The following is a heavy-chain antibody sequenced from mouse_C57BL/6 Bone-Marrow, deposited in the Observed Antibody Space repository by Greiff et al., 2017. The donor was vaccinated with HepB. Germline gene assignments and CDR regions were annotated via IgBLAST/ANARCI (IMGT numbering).Heavy chain of an antibody. CDR2: IYPRSGNT. CDR3: ARGGRAWFAY. J-gene: IGHJ3*01. CDR1: GYTFTSYG. Sequence: QVHVKQSGAELARPGASVKLSCKASGYTFTSYGISWVKQRTGQGLEWIGEIYPRSGNTYYNEKFKGKATLTADKSSSTVYMELRSLTSEDSAVYFCARGGRAWFAYWGQGTLVTVSA. V-gene: IGHV1-81*01.